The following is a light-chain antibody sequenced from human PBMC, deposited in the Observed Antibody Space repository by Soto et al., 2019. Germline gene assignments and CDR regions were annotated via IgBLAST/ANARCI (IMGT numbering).Light chain of an antibody. J-gene: IGKJ1*01. CDR2: GAS. CDR3: QQYGSSPRT. CDR1: QSVSSSY. V-gene: IGKV3-20*01. Sequence: EIVLTQSPGTLSLSPGEGATLSCRASQSVSSSYLAWYQQKPGQAPRLLIYGASSRATGIPDRLSGSGSATDFTLTISRLEPEDFAVYYCQQYGSSPRTFGQGTKVDI.